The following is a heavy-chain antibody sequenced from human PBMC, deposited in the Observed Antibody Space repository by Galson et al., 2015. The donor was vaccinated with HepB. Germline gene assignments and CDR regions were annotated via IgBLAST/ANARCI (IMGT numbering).Heavy chain of an antibody. CDR3: AKGGYGRGDFDY. Sequence: SLRLSCAASGFTFSSYAMSWVRQAPGKGLEWVSAISGSGGSTYYADSVKGRFTISRDNSKNTLYLQMNSLRAEDTAVYYCAKGGYGRGDFDYWGQGTLVTVSS. D-gene: IGHD5-12*01. CDR1: GFTFSSYA. CDR2: ISGSGGST. J-gene: IGHJ4*02. V-gene: IGHV3-23*01.